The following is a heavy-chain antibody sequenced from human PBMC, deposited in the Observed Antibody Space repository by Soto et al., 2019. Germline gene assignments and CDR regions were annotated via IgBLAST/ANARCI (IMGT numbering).Heavy chain of an antibody. J-gene: IGHJ6*03. V-gene: IGHV3-48*01. CDR3: AIALSWGSNWYYYMDV. Sequence: EVQLVESGGGLVQPGGSLRLSCATSGFILSDCAMNWVRQAPTKGLVWVSYISSSSSVIDYADSVKGRFTVSRDNARNSLYLQMNSLRAEATAVYYCAIALSWGSNWYYYMDVWGKGTTVTVSS. CDR2: ISSSSSVI. D-gene: IGHD7-27*01. CDR1: GFILSDCA.